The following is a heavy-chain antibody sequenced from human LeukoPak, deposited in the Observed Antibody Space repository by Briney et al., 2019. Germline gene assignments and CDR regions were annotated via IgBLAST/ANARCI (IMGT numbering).Heavy chain of an antibody. J-gene: IGHJ5*02. D-gene: IGHD6-13*01. Sequence: PSETLSLTCTVSGGSISSSSYYWGWIRQPPGKGLEWIGSIYYSGSTYYNPSLKSRVTISVDTSKNQFSLKLSSVTAADTAVYYCARDLAAAGRYNWFDPWAREPWSPSPQ. V-gene: IGHV4-39*07. CDR2: IYYSGST. CDR3: ARDLAAAGRYNWFDP. CDR1: GGSISSSSYY.